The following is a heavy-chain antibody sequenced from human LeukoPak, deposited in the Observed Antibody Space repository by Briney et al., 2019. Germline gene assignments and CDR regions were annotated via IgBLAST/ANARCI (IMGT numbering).Heavy chain of an antibody. J-gene: IGHJ3*02. CDR1: GFTFSSYE. V-gene: IGHV3-48*03. Sequence: PGGSLRLSCAASGFTFSSYEMNWVRQAPGKGLEWVSYISSSGSTIYYADSVKGRFTISRDNAKNSLYLQMNSLRAEDTAVYYCANTKAYCGGDCYFSNRLGAFDIWGQGTMVTVSS. CDR3: ANTKAYCGGDCYFSNRLGAFDI. CDR2: ISSSGSTI. D-gene: IGHD2-21*02.